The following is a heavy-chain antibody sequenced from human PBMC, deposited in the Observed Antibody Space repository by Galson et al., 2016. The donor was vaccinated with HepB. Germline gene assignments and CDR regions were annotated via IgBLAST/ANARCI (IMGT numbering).Heavy chain of an antibody. CDR1: GFTFSSYA. D-gene: IGHD3-16*01. V-gene: IGHV3-23*01. J-gene: IGHJ4*02. CDR3: AKVQRYSAYDISAYFDF. CDR2: ISGNEVNS. Sequence: SLRLSCAASGFTFSSYAMTWVRQSPGKGLEWVSTISGNEVNSFYAGSVKGRFTISRDNSNNTLYLQMNILTAEDTAIYYCAKVQRYSAYDISAYFDFWGQGTLVTVSS.